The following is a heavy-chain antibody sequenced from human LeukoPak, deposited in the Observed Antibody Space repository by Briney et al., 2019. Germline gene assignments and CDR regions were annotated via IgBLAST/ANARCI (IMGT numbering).Heavy chain of an antibody. Sequence: SETLSLTCTVYGGSFSDYFWGWIRQPPGKGPEWIGEIDGGGNTNYNPSLMSRVVVSMDRSKNQFSVMVGSMTVADTAMYYCARFSRITRGDWGDAFDIWDQGTMVTVSS. J-gene: IGHJ3*02. D-gene: IGHD2-21*02. CDR2: IDGGGNT. CDR3: ARFSRITRGDWGDAFDI. V-gene: IGHV4-34*01. CDR1: GGSFSDYF.